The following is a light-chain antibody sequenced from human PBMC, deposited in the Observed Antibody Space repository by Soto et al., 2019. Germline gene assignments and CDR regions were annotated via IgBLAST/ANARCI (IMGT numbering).Light chain of an antibody. V-gene: IGKV3-11*01. CDR1: QSVSSY. CDR2: DAS. CDR3: QQRSNWPT. Sequence: IVFTQSPATLSLSPGERATLSCRASQSVSSYLAWYQQKPGQAPRLLNYDASNRATGIPTRFSSSGSGKDFTLTISSLGPEDCAGYNCQQRSNWPTFGPGTKVDIK. J-gene: IGKJ3*01.